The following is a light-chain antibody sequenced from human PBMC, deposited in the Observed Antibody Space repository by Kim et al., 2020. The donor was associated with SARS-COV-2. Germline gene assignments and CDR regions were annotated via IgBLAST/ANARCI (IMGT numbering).Light chain of an antibody. CDR2: DAS. CDR1: QSVRSK. V-gene: IGKV3-15*01. Sequence: EVVMTQSPATLSVSPGERAALSCRASQSVRSKLAWYQQKPGQAPRLLIYDASTRASGIPARFIGSGSGTEFTLTIFRLQSEDFALYYCQQYSDWPPITFGQGTRLEIK. CDR3: QQYSDWPPIT. J-gene: IGKJ5*01.